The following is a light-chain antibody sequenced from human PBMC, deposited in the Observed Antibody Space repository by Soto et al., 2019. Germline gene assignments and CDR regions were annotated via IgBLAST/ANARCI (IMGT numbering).Light chain of an antibody. CDR1: QNITNL. J-gene: IGKJ4*01. CDR3: QQYDDLPVT. Sequence: DLQMTQSPSSLSASVGDRVTITCQASQNITNLLNWYQHKLGKAPNLLIYDASNLEAEVPSRFSGTGSGTEFSFTISSLQPEDIGSYFCQQYDDLPVTFGGGTKVEIK. CDR2: DAS. V-gene: IGKV1-33*01.